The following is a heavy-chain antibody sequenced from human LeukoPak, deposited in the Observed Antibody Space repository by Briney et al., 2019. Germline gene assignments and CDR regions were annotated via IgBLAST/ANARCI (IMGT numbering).Heavy chain of an antibody. D-gene: IGHD4-17*01. CDR3: GRETTVATTTYFD. CDR2: VSQDGGTK. Sequence: PGGSLRLSCAASGFRFGSQAMHWIRQAPGKGLEWVAVVSQDGGTKNYADYVKGRFTISRDNSKNTLYLQMNSLRAEDSAVFYCGRETTVATTTYFDWGQGVLVTVSS. CDR1: GFRFGSQA. V-gene: IGHV3-30*04. J-gene: IGHJ4*02.